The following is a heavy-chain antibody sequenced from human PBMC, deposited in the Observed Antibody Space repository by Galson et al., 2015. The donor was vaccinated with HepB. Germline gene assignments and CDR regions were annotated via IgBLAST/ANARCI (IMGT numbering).Heavy chain of an antibody. J-gene: IGHJ4*02. CDR2: ISSSSNYT. CDR3: ATLWDPMDY. V-gene: IGHV3-21*01. CDR1: GFTFSSFS. D-gene: IGHD3-10*01. Sequence: LRLSCAASGFTFSSFSMSWVRQAPGKGLEWVSSISSSSNYTNYADSVKGRFTISRDNAKKLAYLQMSSLRAEDTAVYYCATLWDPMDYWGQGTLVTVSS.